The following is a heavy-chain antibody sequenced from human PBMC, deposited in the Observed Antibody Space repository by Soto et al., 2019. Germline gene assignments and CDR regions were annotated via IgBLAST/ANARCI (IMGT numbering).Heavy chain of an antibody. Sequence: SETLSLTCTVSGGSISSSSYYWGWIRQPPGKGLEWIGSIYSSGSTNYSPSLKSRVTISVDTSKNHFSLQLTSVTAADTAVYYCARHEYCGGDCYPPYFFDSWGQGALVTVSS. J-gene: IGHJ4*02. CDR1: GGSISSSSYY. CDR2: IYSSGST. CDR3: ARHEYCGGDCYPPYFFDS. D-gene: IGHD2-21*02. V-gene: IGHV4-39*01.